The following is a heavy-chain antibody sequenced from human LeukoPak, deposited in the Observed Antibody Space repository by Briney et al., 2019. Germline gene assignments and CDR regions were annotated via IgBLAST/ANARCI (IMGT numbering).Heavy chain of an antibody. CDR2: MNPNSGNT. D-gene: IGHD5-12*01. J-gene: IGHJ1*01. Sequence: ASAKVSCKASGYTFTSYDINWVRQATGQGLEWMGWMNPNSGNTGYAQKFQGRVTMTRNTSISTAYMELSSLRSEDTAVYYCARVRGVATIWLAQVLIGKYFQNWGQGTLVTGSS. CDR3: ARVRGVATIWLAQVLIGKYFQN. V-gene: IGHV1-8*01. CDR1: GYTFTSYD.